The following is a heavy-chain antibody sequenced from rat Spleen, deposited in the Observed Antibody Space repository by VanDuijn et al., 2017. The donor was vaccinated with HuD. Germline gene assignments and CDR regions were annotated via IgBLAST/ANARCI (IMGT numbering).Heavy chain of an antibody. D-gene: IGHD1-9*01. CDR1: GFTFSDYG. CDR3: ARRHYGYTDYFDY. V-gene: IGHV5-29*01. Sequence: EVQLVESDGGLVQPGRSLKLSCAASGFTFSDYGVAWVRQAPTKGLEWVANIIYDGSSTYYRDSVKGRFTISRDNAKSTLSLQMDSLRSEDTATYYCARRHYGYTDYFDYWGQGVMVTVSS. J-gene: IGHJ2*01. CDR2: IIYDGSST.